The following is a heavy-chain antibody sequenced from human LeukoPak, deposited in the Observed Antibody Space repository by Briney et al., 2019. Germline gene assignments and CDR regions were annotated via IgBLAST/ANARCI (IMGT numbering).Heavy chain of an antibody. J-gene: IGHJ3*02. D-gene: IGHD2-2*01. CDR1: GFTFSSYW. CDR2: IKQDGSEK. CDR3: ARVNVVVPAAKDAFDI. Sequence: GGSLRLSCAASGFTFSSYWMSWVRQAPGKGLEWVANIKQDGSEKYYVDSVKGRFTISRDNAKNSLYLQMNSLRAEDTAVYYCARVNVVVPAAKDAFDIWGQGTMVTVSS. V-gene: IGHV3-7*01.